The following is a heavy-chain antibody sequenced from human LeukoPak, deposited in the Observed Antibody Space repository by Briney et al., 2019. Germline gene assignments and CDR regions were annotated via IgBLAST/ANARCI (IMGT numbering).Heavy chain of an antibody. CDR1: GFPFNSNS. V-gene: IGHV3-21*01. CDR3: AKFGRAFGDPLED. D-gene: IGHD3-10*01. CDR2: ISRSIGEI. Sequence: VGSLRLSCTASGFPFNSNSMNWVRQAPGQGLEWVSSISRSIGEINYAHTLKGRFTITRDNAKSSLYLEKTSLRAEDTAVYYCAKFGRAFGDPLEDWGQGTLVTVSS. J-gene: IGHJ1*01.